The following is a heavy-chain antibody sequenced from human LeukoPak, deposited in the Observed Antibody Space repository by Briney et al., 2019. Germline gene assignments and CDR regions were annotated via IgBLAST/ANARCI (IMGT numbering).Heavy chain of an antibody. Sequence: AGGSLRLSCAASGFTFSSYGMNWVRQAPGRGLEWVSYISGSSSTIYYADSVKGRFTISRDNAKNSLYLQMNSPRDEDTAVYYCVRDRKNYFFDYWGQGTLVTVSS. V-gene: IGHV3-48*02. CDR3: VRDRKNYFFDY. CDR2: ISGSSSTI. CDR1: GFTFSSYG. J-gene: IGHJ4*02.